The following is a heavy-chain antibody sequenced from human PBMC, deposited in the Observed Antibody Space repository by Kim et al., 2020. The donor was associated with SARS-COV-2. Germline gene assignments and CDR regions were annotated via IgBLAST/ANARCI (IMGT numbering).Heavy chain of an antibody. V-gene: IGHV1-18*04. D-gene: IGHD3-22*01. CDR1: GYTFTSYG. Sequence: ASVKVSCKASGYTFTSYGISWVRQAPGQGLEWMGWISAYNGNTNYAQKLQGRVTMTTDTSTSTAYMELRSLRSDDTAVYYCARGRKYYDSSGYSMPTGADYYGVDDWGQGTPVTVSS. CDR3: ARGRKYYDSSGYSMPTGADYYGVDD. J-gene: IGHJ6*02. CDR2: ISAYNGNT.